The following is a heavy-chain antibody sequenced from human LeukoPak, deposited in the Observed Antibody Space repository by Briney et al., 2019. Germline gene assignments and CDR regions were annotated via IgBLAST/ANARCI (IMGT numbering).Heavy chain of an antibody. CDR2: IRPEGTTT. D-gene: IGHD3-9*01. CDR3: ARDLDWILFDY. V-gene: IGHV3-74*03. J-gene: IGHJ4*02. Sequence: GSLRLSCAASGFTFSTYWMHWVRQAPGKGLVWVSRIRPEGTTTAYADSVKGRFTISRDNAKNTLFLQMNSLSAEDTAAYYCARDLDWILFDYWGQGTLVTVSS. CDR1: GFTFSTYW.